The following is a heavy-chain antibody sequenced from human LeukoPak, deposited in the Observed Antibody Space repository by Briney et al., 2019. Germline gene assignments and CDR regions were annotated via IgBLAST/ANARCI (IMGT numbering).Heavy chain of an antibody. D-gene: IGHD3-10*01. J-gene: IGHJ4*02. V-gene: IGHV4-34*01. CDR3: ARGPTHYYGSGSHPSDY. CDR1: GGSISSYY. Sequence: SETPSLTCTVSGGSISSYYWSWIRQPPGKGLEWIGEINHSGSTNYNPSLKSRVTISVDTSKNQFSLKLSSVTAADTAVYYCARGPTHYYGSGSHPSDYWGQGTLVTVSS. CDR2: INHSGST.